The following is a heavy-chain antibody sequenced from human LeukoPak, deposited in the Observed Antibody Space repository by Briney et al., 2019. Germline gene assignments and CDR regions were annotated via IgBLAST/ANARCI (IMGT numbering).Heavy chain of an antibody. Sequence: ASVKVSCKASGYTFTSYGISWVRQAPGQGLVWMGWISAYNGNTNYAQKLQGRVTMTTDTSTSTAYMELRSLRSDDTAVYYCARAPMVRGVSNWFDPWGQGTLVTVSS. J-gene: IGHJ5*02. V-gene: IGHV1-18*01. CDR2: ISAYNGNT. CDR1: GYTFTSYG. D-gene: IGHD3-10*01. CDR3: ARAPMVRGVSNWFDP.